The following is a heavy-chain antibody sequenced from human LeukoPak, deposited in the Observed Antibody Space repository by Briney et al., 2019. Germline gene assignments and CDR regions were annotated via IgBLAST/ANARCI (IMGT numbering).Heavy chain of an antibody. V-gene: IGHV1-18*01. CDR3: AGEHFRVRGPETWFDP. CDR2: INPFNGDT. CDR1: GYNINNYG. J-gene: IGHJ5*02. D-gene: IGHD3-10*01. Sequence: GASVKVSCKASGYNINNYGIIWVRLAPRHGLEWMGWINPFNGDTDYAQKFQGRVTMTTDTSTSTAYMEVRSLRSDDTAVYYCAGEHFRVRGPETWFDPWGQGTFVTVSS.